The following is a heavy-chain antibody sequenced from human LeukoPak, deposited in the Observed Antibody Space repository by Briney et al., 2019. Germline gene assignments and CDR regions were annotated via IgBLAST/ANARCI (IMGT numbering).Heavy chain of an antibody. J-gene: IGHJ6*03. CDR2: MNPNNGNT. D-gene: IGHD3-10*01. CDR1: GYTFPSYY. CDR3: ARCKVGTMVRGGALNVPHYYYYYYMDV. Sequence: VSVNVPRKACGYTFPSYYLIWVRQATGQGLEWMGWMNPNNGNTGYAQKFQGRVTMTRNTSISTAYMELSSLRSEDTAVYYCARCKVGTMVRGGALNVPHYYYYYYMDVWGKGTTVTISS. V-gene: IGHV1-8*01.